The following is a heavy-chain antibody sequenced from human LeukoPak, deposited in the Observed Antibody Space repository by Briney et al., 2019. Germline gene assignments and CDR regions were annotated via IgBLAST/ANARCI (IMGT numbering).Heavy chain of an antibody. CDR1: GGSISSSSYY. D-gene: IGHD3-22*01. Sequence: SETLSLTSTVSGGSISSSSYYWGWIRQPPGKGLEWIGSIYYSGSTYDNPSLKSRVTISVDTSKNQFSLKLSSVTAADTAVYYCARSPIYDSSGYYYVGSYYYYMDVWGKGTTVTVSS. J-gene: IGHJ6*03. CDR2: IYYSGST. CDR3: ARSPIYDSSGYYYVGSYYYYMDV. V-gene: IGHV4-39*01.